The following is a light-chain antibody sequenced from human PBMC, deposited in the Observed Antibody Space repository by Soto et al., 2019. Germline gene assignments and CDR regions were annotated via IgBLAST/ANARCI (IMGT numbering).Light chain of an antibody. J-gene: IGLJ3*02. CDR2: GNS. Sequence: QSVLTQPPSVSVAPGQRGTISCTGSSSNIGAGYDVPWYQQLPGTAPKLLIYGNSNRPSGVPDRFSGSKSGTSASLAITGLQAEDEADYYCQSYDSSLSGSVFGGGTKLTVL. CDR3: QSYDSSLSGSV. V-gene: IGLV1-40*01. CDR1: SSNIGAGYD.